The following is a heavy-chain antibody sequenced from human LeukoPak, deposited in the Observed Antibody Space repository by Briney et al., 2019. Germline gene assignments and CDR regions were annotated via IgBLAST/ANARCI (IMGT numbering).Heavy chain of an antibody. CDR1: GFTFSSYS. CDR3: AKDLGLRTYFDY. Sequence: PGGSLRPSCAASGFTFSSYSVNWVRQAPGKGLEWVSYISSSSSTIYYADSVKGRFTISRDNSKNTLYLQMNSLRAEDTAVYYCAKDLGLRTYFDYWGQGTLVTVSS. CDR2: ISSSSSTI. D-gene: IGHD3-16*01. V-gene: IGHV3-48*01. J-gene: IGHJ4*02.